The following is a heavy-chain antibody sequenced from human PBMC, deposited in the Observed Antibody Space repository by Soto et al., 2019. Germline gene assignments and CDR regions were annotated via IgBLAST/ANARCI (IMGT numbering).Heavy chain of an antibody. CDR1: GFTFSSYA. D-gene: IGHD1-26*01. CDR3: AKDSHNRYSGSYYGY. V-gene: IGHV3-23*01. Sequence: GGSLRLSCAASGFTFSSYAMSWVRQAPGKGLEWVSAISGSGGSTYYADSVKGRFTISRDNSKNTLYLQMNSLRAEDTAVYYCAKDSHNRYSGSYYGYWGQGTLVTVSS. CDR2: ISGSGGST. J-gene: IGHJ4*02.